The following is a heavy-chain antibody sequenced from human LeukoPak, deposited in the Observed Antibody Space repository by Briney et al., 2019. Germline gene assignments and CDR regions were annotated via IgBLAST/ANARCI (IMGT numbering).Heavy chain of an antibody. J-gene: IGHJ5*02. D-gene: IGHD5-12*01. Sequence: PSQTLSLTCTVSGVSISSGGYSWSWIRQPPGRGLEWIGYIYHSGSTYYNPSLKSRLTISVDRSKNQFSLKLSSVTAADTAVYYCARYSGYDYDLGWFDPWGQGTLVTVSS. CDR1: GVSISSGGYS. V-gene: IGHV4-30-2*01. CDR3: ARYSGYDYDLGWFDP. CDR2: IYHSGST.